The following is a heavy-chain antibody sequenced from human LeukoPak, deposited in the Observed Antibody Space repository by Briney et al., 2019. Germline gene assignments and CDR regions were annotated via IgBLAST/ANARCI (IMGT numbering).Heavy chain of an antibody. J-gene: IGHJ4*02. CDR3: GRGVRRNRRYFFVY. D-gene: IGHD2/OR15-2a*01. Sequence: ASVKISCKASGYTLTSYDINWVRHATGQGLEWMGWMNPNSGNTGYAQKFQGRVTMTRNTSISTAYMELSRLRSEDTAVYYWGRGVRRNRRYFFVYWGQGTLVTVSS. CDR1: GYTLTSYD. V-gene: IGHV1-8*01. CDR2: MNPNSGNT.